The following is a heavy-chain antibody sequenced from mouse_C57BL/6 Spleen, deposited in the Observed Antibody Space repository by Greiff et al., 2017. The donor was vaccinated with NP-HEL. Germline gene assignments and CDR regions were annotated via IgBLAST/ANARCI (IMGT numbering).Heavy chain of an antibody. V-gene: IGHV1-7*01. J-gene: IGHJ1*03. CDR2: INPSSGYT. CDR3: ASGITTVVATRYFDV. D-gene: IGHD1-1*01. Sequence: VQLQQSGAELAKPGASVKLSCKASGYTFTSYWMHWVKQRPGQGLEWIGYINPSSGYTKYNQKFKDKATLTADKSSSTAYMQLSSLTYEDSAVYYCASGITTVVATRYFDVWGTGTTVTVSS. CDR1: GYTFTSYW.